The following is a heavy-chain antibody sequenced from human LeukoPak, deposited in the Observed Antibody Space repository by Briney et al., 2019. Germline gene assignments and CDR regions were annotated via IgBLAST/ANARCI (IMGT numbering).Heavy chain of an antibody. CDR2: ISPNSGGT. Sequence: ASVKVSCKASGYTFTGYYMHWVRQAPGQGLEWMGWISPNSGGTNYAQKFQGRVTMTRDTSISTAYMELSRLRSDDTAVYYCARVPGYCSSTSCEAWFDPWGQGTLVTVSS. CDR3: ARVPGYCSSTSCEAWFDP. D-gene: IGHD2-2*03. V-gene: IGHV1-2*02. CDR1: GYTFTGYY. J-gene: IGHJ5*02.